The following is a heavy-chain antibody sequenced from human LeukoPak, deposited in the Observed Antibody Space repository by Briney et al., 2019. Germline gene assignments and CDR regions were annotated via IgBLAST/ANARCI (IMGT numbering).Heavy chain of an antibody. CDR2: IYTSGST. V-gene: IGHV4-4*07. J-gene: IGHJ6*02. D-gene: IGHD3-9*01. CDR1: GGSISSYY. Sequence: PPETLSLTCTVSGGSISSYYWSWIRPPAGKGLEWIGRIYTSGSTTYNTSLKSRVTMSVDTSKNQFSLKLSSVTAADTAVYYCAREHFDWLSSRDIPSEKNYYYYYGMDVWGQGTTVTVSS. CDR3: AREHFDWLSSRDIPSEKNYYYYYGMDV.